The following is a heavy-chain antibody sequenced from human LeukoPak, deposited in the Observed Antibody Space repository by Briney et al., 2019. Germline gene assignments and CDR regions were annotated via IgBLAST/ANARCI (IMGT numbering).Heavy chain of an antibody. CDR3: ARAVSVASLSGRFDP. CDR2: INHSGST. D-gene: IGHD2-21*01. V-gene: IGHV4-34*01. J-gene: IGHJ5*02. CDR1: GGSFSGYY. Sequence: SETLSLTCAVYGGSFSGYYWSWIRQPPGKGLEWIGEINHSGSTNYNPSLKGRVTISVDTSKNQFSLKLSSVTAADTAVYYCARAVSVASLSGRFDPWGQGTLVTVSS.